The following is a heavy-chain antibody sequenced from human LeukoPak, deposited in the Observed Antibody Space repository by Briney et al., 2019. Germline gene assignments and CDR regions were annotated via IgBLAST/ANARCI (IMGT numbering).Heavy chain of an antibody. CDR1: GFTFSTSW. V-gene: IGHV3-7*01. CDR2: IDKHGNGK. J-gene: IGHJ4*02. Sequence: GGSLRLSCVASGFTFSTSWVTWVRQAPGTGLEWVANIDKHGNGKYYVDSVKGRFAISRDYASNSVFLQMDSLRAEDTSVYYCARDARWGYYDLWGQGTPVTVSS. CDR3: ARDARWGYYDL. D-gene: IGHD4-23*01.